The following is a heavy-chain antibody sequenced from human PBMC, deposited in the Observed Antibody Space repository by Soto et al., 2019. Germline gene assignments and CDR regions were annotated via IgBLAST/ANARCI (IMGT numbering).Heavy chain of an antibody. D-gene: IGHD2-2*01. J-gene: IGHJ6*02. CDR2: IIPISGTA. Sequence: VQLVQSGAEVKKPGSSVKVSCKASGGTFSSYAISWVRQAPGQGLEWMGGIIPISGTANYAQKFQGRVTITADESTSTVSMELSSLRSEDTAVYFCARSQGSSTSLEIYYYYYYGMDVWGQGTTVTVSS. CDR1: GGTFSSYA. V-gene: IGHV1-69*01. CDR3: ARSQGSSTSLEIYYYYYYGMDV.